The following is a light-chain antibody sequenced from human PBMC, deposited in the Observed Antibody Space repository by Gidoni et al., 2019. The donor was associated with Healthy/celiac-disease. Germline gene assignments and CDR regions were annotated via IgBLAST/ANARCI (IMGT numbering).Light chain of an antibody. V-gene: IGKV1-33*01. CDR1: QDISNY. CDR3: QQYDNLPRWT. CDR2: DAS. J-gene: IGKJ4*01. Sequence: GDRVTITCQASQDISNYLNWYQQKPGKAPKLLIYDASNLETGVPSRFSGSGSGTDFTFTISSLQPEDIATYYCQQYDNLPRWTFGGGTKVEIK.